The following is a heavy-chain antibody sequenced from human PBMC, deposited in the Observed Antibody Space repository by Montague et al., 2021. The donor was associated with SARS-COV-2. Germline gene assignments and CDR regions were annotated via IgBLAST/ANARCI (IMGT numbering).Heavy chain of an antibody. CDR3: ARSVGGGTYRHTRWFDP. CDR2: TYYSGVA. CDR1: GDSMRSSY. D-gene: IGHD3-16*02. J-gene: IGHJ5*02. V-gene: IGHV4-59*13. Sequence: SETLSLTCTVSGDSMRSSYWNWIRQPPGKGLEYIGYTYYSGVANYNPSLSSRVTISLDTSKNQFSLNLRSVTAADTAVYYCARSVGGGTYRHTRWFDPWGQGTMVTVSS.